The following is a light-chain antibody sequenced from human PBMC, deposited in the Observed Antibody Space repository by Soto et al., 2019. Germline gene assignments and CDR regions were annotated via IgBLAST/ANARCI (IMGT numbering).Light chain of an antibody. J-gene: IGKJ4*01. CDR2: LGS. Sequence: DIVMTQSPLSLPVTPGEPASISCRSSQSLLHSNGYNYLDWYLQKPGQSPQLLIYLGSNLASGVNDRFSGSGSGTDFTLKISRVEAEDVGVYYCMQALQTPLTFGGGTKVEIK. CDR3: MQALQTPLT. V-gene: IGKV2-28*01. CDR1: QSLLHSNGYNY.